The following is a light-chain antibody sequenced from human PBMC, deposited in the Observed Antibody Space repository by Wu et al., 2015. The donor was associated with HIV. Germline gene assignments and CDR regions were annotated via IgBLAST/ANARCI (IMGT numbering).Light chain of an antibody. CDR1: QSLRNTY. V-gene: IGKV3-20*01. J-gene: IGKJ4*01. Sequence: EIVLTQSPATLSLSPGERATLSCRSSQSLRNTYLAWYQQKPGQAPRLLIYGASSRATGISDRFSGGGSGTDFTLTISRLEPEDFAVYYCQYYGSSPPLTFGGGTKVEIK. CDR2: GAS. CDR3: QYYGSSPPLT.